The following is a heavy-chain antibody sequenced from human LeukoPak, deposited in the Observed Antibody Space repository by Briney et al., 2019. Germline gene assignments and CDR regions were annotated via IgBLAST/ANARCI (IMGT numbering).Heavy chain of an antibody. D-gene: IGHD3-16*01. CDR3: ARGGMITFGGVINWFDP. Sequence: SETLSLTCAVYGGSFSGYYWSWIRQPPGKGLEWIGEINHSGSTNYNLSLKSRVTISVDTSKNQFSLKLSSVTAADTAVYYCARGGMITFGGVINWFDPWGQGTLVTVSS. J-gene: IGHJ5*02. CDR2: INHSGST. V-gene: IGHV4-34*01. CDR1: GGSFSGYY.